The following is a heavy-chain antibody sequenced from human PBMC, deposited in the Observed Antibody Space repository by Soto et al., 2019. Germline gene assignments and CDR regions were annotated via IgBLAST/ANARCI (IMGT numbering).Heavy chain of an antibody. V-gene: IGHV4-59*08. CDR2: IYYSGST. CDR1: GGSISSYY. Sequence: SETLSLTCTVSGGSISSYYWSWIRQPPGKGLEWIGYIYYSGSTNYNPSLKSRVTISVDTSKNQFSLKLSSVTAADTAVYYCARHTYYYDSSGYFYFDYWGQGTLVTVSS. J-gene: IGHJ4*02. CDR3: ARHTYYYDSSGYFYFDY. D-gene: IGHD3-22*01.